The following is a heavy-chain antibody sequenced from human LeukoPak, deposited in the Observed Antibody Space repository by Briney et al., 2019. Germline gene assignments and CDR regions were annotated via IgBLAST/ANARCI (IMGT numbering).Heavy chain of an antibody. CDR2: NSYSGSS. CDR3: ARHVGFITMVRGVINNNWFDP. CDR1: GGSVSSYY. J-gene: IGHJ5*02. Sequence: PSETLSLTCTVSGGSVSSYYWSWIRQPPGKGLEWIGYNSYSGSSNYNPSLKSRVTISIDTSRNQFSLKLSSVTAADTAVYYCARHVGFITMVRGVINNNWFDPWGQGTLVTVSS. D-gene: IGHD3-10*01. V-gene: IGHV4-59*02.